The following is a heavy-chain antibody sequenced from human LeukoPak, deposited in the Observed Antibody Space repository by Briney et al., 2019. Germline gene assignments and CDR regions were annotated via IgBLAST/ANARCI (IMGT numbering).Heavy chain of an antibody. CDR3: ARYYGSGTYAVDY. CDR1: GFTFSSYW. V-gene: IGHV3-74*01. CDR2: INSDGSST. Sequence: PGGSLRLSCAASGFTFSSYWMHWVRQAPGKGLVWVSRINSDGSSTYYADSVKGRFTISRDNAKNTLYLQMNSLRAEDTAVYYCARYYGSGTYAVDYWGQGTLVTVSS. D-gene: IGHD3-10*01. J-gene: IGHJ4*02.